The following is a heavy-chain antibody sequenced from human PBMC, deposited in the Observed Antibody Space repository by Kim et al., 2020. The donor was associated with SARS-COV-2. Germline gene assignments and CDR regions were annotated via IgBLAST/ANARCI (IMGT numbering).Heavy chain of an antibody. CDR1: GFTFSSYA. J-gene: IGHJ5*02. Sequence: GGSLRLSCAASGFTFSSYAMSWVRQAPGKGLEWVSAISGSGGSTYYADSVKGRFTISRDNSKNTLYLQMNSLRAEDTAVYYCAKRVSSSWYVFARYGWFDPWGQGTLVTVSS. D-gene: IGHD6-13*01. CDR3: AKRVSSSWYVFARYGWFDP. CDR2: ISGSGGST. V-gene: IGHV3-23*01.